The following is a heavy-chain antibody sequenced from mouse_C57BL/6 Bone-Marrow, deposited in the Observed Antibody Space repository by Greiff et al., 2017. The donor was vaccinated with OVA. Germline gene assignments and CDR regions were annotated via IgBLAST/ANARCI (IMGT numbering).Heavy chain of an antibody. CDR1: GYTFTDYY. CDR3: ASYDAMDY. V-gene: IGHV1-76*01. CDR2: IYPGSGNT. J-gene: IGHJ4*01. Sequence: VQLVESGAELVRPGASVKLSCKASGYTFTDYYINWVKQRPGQGLEWIARIYPGSGNTYYNEKFKGKATLTAEKSSSTAYMQLSSLTSEDSAVYFCASYDAMDYWGQGTSVTVSS.